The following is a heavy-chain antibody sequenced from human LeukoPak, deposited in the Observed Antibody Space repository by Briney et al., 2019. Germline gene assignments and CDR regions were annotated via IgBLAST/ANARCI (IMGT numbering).Heavy chain of an antibody. CDR2: ISWNSGTM. D-gene: IGHD2-2*01. Sequence: TGGSLRLSCAASGFTFDDYAMHWVRQAPGKGLEWVSGISWNSGTMGYADSVKGRFTISKDNAKNTVYLQMNNLRAEDTAVYYCVSFYETYWGRGTLVTVSS. CDR1: GFTFDDYA. V-gene: IGHV3-9*01. CDR3: VSFYETY. J-gene: IGHJ4*02.